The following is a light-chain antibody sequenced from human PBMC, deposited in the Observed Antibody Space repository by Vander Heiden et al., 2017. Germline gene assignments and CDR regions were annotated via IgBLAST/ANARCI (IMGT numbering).Light chain of an antibody. CDR2: AAS. V-gene: IGKV1-39*01. Sequence: EMAQTQSSLSASVRDRLTITCRASQSISSYLNRYPQKPAKVPKLLIYAASSWQSGVPSRFSASGSGTDFTLTISSLHLEDFATYYCQQWHSTPRTFGQGTKVEIK. CDR3: QQWHSTPRT. CDR1: QSISSY. J-gene: IGKJ1*01.